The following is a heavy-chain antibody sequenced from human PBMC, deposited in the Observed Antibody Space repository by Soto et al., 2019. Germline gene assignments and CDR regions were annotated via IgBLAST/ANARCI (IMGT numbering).Heavy chain of an antibody. Sequence: QVQLVESGGGVVQPGRSLSLSCAASGFTFSSYGMHWVCQAPGKGLEWVAVISYDGSNKYYADSVKGRFTISRDNSKETLYLQMSSLRAEDTAVYYCVKDGSSGWPYYYGLDVWGQGTTFTVS. D-gene: IGHD6-19*01. V-gene: IGHV3-30*18. CDR1: GFTFSSYG. CDR3: VKDGSSGWPYYYGLDV. CDR2: ISYDGSNK. J-gene: IGHJ6*02.